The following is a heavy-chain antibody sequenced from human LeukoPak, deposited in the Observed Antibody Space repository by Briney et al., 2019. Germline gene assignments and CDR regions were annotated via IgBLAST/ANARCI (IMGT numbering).Heavy chain of an antibody. CDR2: INPNSGGT. J-gene: IGHJ4*02. CDR3: AKPYRDIAAVATDY. V-gene: IGHV1-2*02. CDR1: GYTFTGYY. Sequence: ASVKVSCKASGYTFTGYYMHWVRQAPGQGLEWMGWINPNSGGTNYAQKFQGRVTMTRDTSITTAYMELSRLRSDDTAVYYCAKPYRDIAAVATDYGGREPLFTVSS. D-gene: IGHD5-12*01.